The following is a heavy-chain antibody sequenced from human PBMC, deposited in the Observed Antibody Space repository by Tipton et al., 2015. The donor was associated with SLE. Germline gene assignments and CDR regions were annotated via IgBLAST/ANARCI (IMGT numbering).Heavy chain of an antibody. CDR2: INHSGST. CDR3: ASGPFYDWVDY. V-gene: IGHV4-34*01. CDR1: GGSFNGYY. D-gene: IGHD5/OR15-5a*01. J-gene: IGHJ4*02. Sequence: TLSLTCAVYGGSFNGYYWSWIRQPPGKGLEWIGEINHSGSTNYNPSLKSRVTMSVDTSKNQFSLKLNSVTAADTAVYYCASGPFYDWVDYWGQGTLVTVSS.